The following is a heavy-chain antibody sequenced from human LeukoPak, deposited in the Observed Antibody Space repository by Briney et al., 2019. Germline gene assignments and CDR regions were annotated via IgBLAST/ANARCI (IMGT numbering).Heavy chain of an antibody. CDR2: INTAGSTT. V-gene: IGHV3-74*01. CDR1: GFTFSTYW. CDR3: AREGVVIDH. D-gene: IGHD3-3*01. Sequence: GGSLRLSCAASGFTFSTYWMDSVRHAPGKGLVWVSRINTAGSTTTYADSVKGRFTISRDNAKNTLYLQLNSLSVEDTAVYYCAREGVVIDHWGQGTLVTVSS. J-gene: IGHJ4*02.